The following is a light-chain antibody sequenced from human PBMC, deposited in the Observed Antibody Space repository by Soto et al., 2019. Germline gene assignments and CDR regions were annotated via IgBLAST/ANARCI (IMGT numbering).Light chain of an antibody. CDR2: LGS. CDR1: QSLLQSNGHTY. CDR3: TQTRQTPPFT. V-gene: IGKV2-28*01. Sequence: DIVLTQSPLSLPVTPGEPASISCRSSQSLLQSNGHTYLDWYLQKPGQSPQLLIYLGSSRAAGVPERIIGSVSDTDFTLNISRVEAEDVGVDYCTQTRQTPPFTFGPGTKVQIK. J-gene: IGKJ3*01.